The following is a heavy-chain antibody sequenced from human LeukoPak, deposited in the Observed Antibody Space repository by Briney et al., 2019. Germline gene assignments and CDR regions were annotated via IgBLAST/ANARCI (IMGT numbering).Heavy chain of an antibody. CDR3: ARGRGHNYGEVDS. D-gene: IGHD5-18*01. V-gene: IGHV3-33*01. J-gene: IGHJ4*02. CDR2: IWYDGSNK. CDR1: GFTFSHYG. Sequence: PGGSLRLSCAASGFTFSHYGMGWVRQAPGQGLEWVAVIWYDGSNKYYADSVKGRFTVSRDNSENTLYLQMNSLRAEDTAVYYCARGRGHNYGEVDSWGQGTLVTVSS.